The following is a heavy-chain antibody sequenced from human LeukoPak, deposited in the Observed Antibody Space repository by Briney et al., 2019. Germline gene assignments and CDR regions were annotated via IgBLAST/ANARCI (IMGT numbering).Heavy chain of an antibody. J-gene: IGHJ4*02. V-gene: IGHV4-59*01. D-gene: IGHD4-17*01. CDR3: ARLVRDYGDYLDF. CDR2: IHYGGTT. Sequence: SETLSLTCNVSGGSISNYYWTWIRQPPGKGLEWIAYIHYGGTTNYNPSLKGRVTISIDRSKNHFSLRLYSVIAADTAVYYFARLVRDYGDYLDFWGQGTLVTVSS. CDR1: GGSISNYY.